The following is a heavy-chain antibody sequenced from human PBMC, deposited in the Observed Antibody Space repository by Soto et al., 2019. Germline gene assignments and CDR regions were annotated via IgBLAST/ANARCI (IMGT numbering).Heavy chain of an antibody. CDR2: MNPNSGNT. D-gene: IGHD5-18*01. J-gene: IGHJ5*02. Sequence: GASVKVSCKASGYTFTSYDINWVRQATGQGLEWMGWMNPNSGNTGYAQKFQGRVTMTRNTSISTAYMELSSLRSEDTAVYYCARGLRYSYGYVWFDPWGQGTLVTVSS. V-gene: IGHV1-8*01. CDR1: GYTFTSYD. CDR3: ARGLRYSYGYVWFDP.